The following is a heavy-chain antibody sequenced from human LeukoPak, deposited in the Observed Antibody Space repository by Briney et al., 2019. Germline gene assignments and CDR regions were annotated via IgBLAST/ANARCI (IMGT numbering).Heavy chain of an antibody. CDR2: ISPSGDKT. J-gene: IGHJ4*02. Sequence: GGSLRLSCAASGFTFSNYAINWVRQAPGKGLEWVSVISPSGDKTYYADSVKGRFTISRDNSKDTLYLQMNVLRTEDTAIYYCARIPRFLEWLLSIYFDYWGQGTLVTVSS. D-gene: IGHD3-3*01. CDR1: GFTFSNYA. CDR3: ARIPRFLEWLLSIYFDY. V-gene: IGHV3-23*01.